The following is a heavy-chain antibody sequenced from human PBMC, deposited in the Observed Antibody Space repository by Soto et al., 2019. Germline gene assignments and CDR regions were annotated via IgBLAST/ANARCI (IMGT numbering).Heavy chain of an antibody. CDR1: GGSISSGDYY. V-gene: IGHV4-30-4*01. CDR3: ARVGRIPAAIWWFDP. CDR2: IYYSGST. Sequence: SETLSLTCTVSGGSISSGDYYWSWIRQPPGKGLEWIGYIYYSGSTYYNPSLKSRVTISVDTSKNQFTLKLSSVTAADTAVYYCARVGRIPAAIWWFDPWGQGTLVTVSS. D-gene: IGHD2-2*02. J-gene: IGHJ5*02.